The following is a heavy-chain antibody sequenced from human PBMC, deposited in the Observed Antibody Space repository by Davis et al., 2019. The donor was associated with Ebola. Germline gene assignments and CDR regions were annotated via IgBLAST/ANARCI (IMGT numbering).Heavy chain of an antibody. CDR1: GFTFRSYG. D-gene: IGHD6-19*01. V-gene: IGHV3-33*01. CDR2: IWYDGSNK. CDR3: ARDSEQWLVPEYNWFDP. J-gene: IGHJ5*02. Sequence: GGSLRLSCAASGFTFRSYGMHWVRQAPGKGLEWVAVIWYDGSNKYYADSVKGRFTISRDNSKNTLYLQMNSLRAEDTAVYYCARDSEQWLVPEYNWFDPWGQGTLVTVSS.